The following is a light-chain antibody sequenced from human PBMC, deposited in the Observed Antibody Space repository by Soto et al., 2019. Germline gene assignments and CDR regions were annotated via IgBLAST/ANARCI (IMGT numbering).Light chain of an antibody. Sequence: DIVLTQSPDSVAVSLGERATINCKSSQSVLFSINQKNYLAWYHQKPGQPPKLLIYWASIRESGVPTRSSGSGSGTNFTLTISSLQAEDGAFYYCKQYYTPPPTFGLGTKVEVK. CDR2: WAS. J-gene: IGKJ1*01. V-gene: IGKV4-1*01. CDR1: QSVLFSINQKNY. CDR3: KQYYTPPPT.